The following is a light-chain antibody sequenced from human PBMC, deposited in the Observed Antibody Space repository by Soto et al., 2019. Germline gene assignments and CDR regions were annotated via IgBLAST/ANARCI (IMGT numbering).Light chain of an antibody. J-gene: IGKJ1*01. V-gene: IGKV3-15*01. CDR2: GSS. CDR1: QAVRSN. Sequence: EIVMTQSPATLSVSPGERATLSCRASQAVRSNIAWYQQKPGQAPRLVIYGSSTRATGFPARFSGSGSGTEFTLTISSLQYEDFALYYCQQYNDWPLTFGQGTRVEIK. CDR3: QQYNDWPLT.